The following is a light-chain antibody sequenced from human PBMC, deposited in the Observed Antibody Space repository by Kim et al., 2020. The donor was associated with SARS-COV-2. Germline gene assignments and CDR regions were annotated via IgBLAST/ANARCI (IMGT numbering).Light chain of an antibody. CDR3: NARDSSGNHLV. J-gene: IGLJ3*02. CDR2: GKN. CDR1: SLRSYY. V-gene: IGLV3-19*01. Sequence: LGQTVRITCQGDSLRSYYASWYQQKPGQAPVLVIYGKNNRPSGIPDRFSGSSSGNTASLTITGAQAEDEADYYCNARDSSGNHLVFGGGTKLTVL.